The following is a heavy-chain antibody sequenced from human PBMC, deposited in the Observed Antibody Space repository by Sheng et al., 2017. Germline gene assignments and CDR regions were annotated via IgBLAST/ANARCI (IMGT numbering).Heavy chain of an antibody. Sequence: QVQLVQSGAEVKKPGSSVKVSCKASGGTFSSYTISWVRQAPGQGLEWMGRIIPILGIANYAQKFQGRVTITADKSTSTAYMELSSLRSEDTAVYYCARDGYCSGGSCYYYYMDVWGQRDHGSPSP. D-gene: IGHD2-15*01. CDR1: GGTFSSYT. V-gene: IGHV1-69*08. CDR2: IIPILGIA. J-gene: IGHJ6*03. CDR3: ARDGYCSGGSCYYYYMDV.